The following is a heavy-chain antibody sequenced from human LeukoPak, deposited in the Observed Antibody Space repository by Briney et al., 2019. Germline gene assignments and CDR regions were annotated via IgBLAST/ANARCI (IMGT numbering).Heavy chain of an antibody. D-gene: IGHD6-6*01. V-gene: IGHV3-48*02. CDR2: ISSSSNTM. Sequence: PGGSLRLSCAASGFTFSSYTMNWVRQAPGKGLEWVSYISSSSNTMYYADSVKGRFTISRDNAKNSLYLQMNSLRDEDTAVYYCAREFSSSPRHFDYWAREPWSPSPQ. J-gene: IGHJ4*02. CDR3: AREFSSSPRHFDY. CDR1: GFTFSSYT.